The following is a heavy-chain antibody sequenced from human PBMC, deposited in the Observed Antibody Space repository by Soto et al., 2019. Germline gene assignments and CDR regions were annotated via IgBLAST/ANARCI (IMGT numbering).Heavy chain of an antibody. D-gene: IGHD6-13*01. J-gene: IGHJ6*02. CDR3: TSFIAAAPNYYYYGMDV. V-gene: IGHV3-73*01. CDR2: IRSKANSYAT. CDR1: GFTFSGSA. Sequence: GGSLRLSCAASGFTFSGSAMHWVRQASGKGLEWVGRIRSKANSYATAYAASVKGRFTISRDDSKNTAYLQMNSLKTEDTAVYYCTSFIAAAPNYYYYGMDVWGQGTTVTVSS.